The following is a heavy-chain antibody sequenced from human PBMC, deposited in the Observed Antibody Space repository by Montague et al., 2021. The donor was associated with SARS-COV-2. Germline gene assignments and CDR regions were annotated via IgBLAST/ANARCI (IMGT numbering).Heavy chain of an antibody. V-gene: IGHV4-61*01. J-gene: IGHJ4*02. CDR2: IYDSDTT. CDR1: GGSVISDTYF. D-gene: IGHD3-9*01. CDR3: ARSANILSGFYNHPFEY. Sequence: SETLSLTCTVSGGSVISDTYFWSWIRQPPGKGLEWIAYIYDSDTTNNNPSFWSRVSMSSDKSKNQFSLKLTSVTPEDAAVYYCARSANILSGFYNHPFEYWGQGILVTVSS.